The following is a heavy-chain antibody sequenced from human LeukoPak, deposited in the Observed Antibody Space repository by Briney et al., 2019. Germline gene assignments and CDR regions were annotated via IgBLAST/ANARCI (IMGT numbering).Heavy chain of an antibody. V-gene: IGHV3-9*01. CDR3: AKDRTSGYFDWLSGFDY. CDR2: ISWNSGSI. CDR1: GFTFDDYA. J-gene: IGHJ4*02. Sequence: GGSLRLSCAASGFTFDDYAMHWVRQAPGKGLEWVSGISWNSGSIGYADSVKGRFTISRDNAKNSLDLQMNSLRAEDTALYYCAKDRTSGYFDWLSGFDYWGQGTLVTVSS. D-gene: IGHD3-9*01.